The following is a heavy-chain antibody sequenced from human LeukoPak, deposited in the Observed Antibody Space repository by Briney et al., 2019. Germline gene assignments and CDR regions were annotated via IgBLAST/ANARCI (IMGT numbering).Heavy chain of an antibody. V-gene: IGHV4-61*02. CDR1: GGSISSGSSY. CDR3: ARAIVGATRGYYYGMDV. Sequence: SETLSLTCTVSGGSISSGSSYWSWIRQPAGKGLEWIWRIYTSGSTNYNPSLKSRVTISVDTSKNQFSLKLSSVTAADTAVYYCARAIVGATRGYYYGMDVWGQGTTVTVSS. D-gene: IGHD1-26*01. CDR2: IYTSGST. J-gene: IGHJ6*02.